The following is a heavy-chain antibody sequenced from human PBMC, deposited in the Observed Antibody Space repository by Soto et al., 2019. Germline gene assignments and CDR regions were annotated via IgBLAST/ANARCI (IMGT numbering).Heavy chain of an antibody. J-gene: IGHJ4*02. CDR3: ARGVAGTRLLDFDY. V-gene: IGHV4-61*08. Sequence: PSETLSLTCTVSGGSISSEDYYWNWIRQPPGKGLEWIGYIYYSGSTNYNPSLKSRVTISVDTSKNQFSLKLSSVTAADTAVYYCARGVAGTRLLDFDYWGQGTLVTVSS. D-gene: IGHD6-19*01. CDR1: GGSISSEDYY. CDR2: IYYSGST.